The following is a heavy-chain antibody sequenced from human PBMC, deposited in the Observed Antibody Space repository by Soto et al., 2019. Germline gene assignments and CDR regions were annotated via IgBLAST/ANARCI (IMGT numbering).Heavy chain of an antibody. Sequence: MQLVESGGDLVQPGGSLKLSCVGSGYTFSDHYMDWVRQAPGKGLEWVGRIRNRGGGYITQYAASVRGRFTVSRDDSKDSLYLQMNGLKIEDTAVYYCSRAAYGHGFDMWGQGTVVTVSS. CDR2: IRNRGGGYIT. V-gene: IGHV3-72*01. CDR1: GYTFSDHY. D-gene: IGHD4-17*01. J-gene: IGHJ3*02. CDR3: SRAAYGHGFDM.